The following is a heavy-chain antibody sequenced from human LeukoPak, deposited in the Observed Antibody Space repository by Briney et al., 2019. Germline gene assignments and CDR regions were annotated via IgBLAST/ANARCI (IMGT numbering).Heavy chain of an antibody. V-gene: IGHV3-48*03. D-gene: IGHD5-18*01. Sequence: PGGSLRLSCAPSLYTFRGYEMNWVRQAPGKGLEWISYISIRSSTIYYADSVKGRFTISRDNAANSLYLQMNSLRVEDTALYYCARERPSGNSYVCDYWGQGTLVTVSS. J-gene: IGHJ4*02. CDR3: ARERPSGNSYVCDY. CDR1: LYTFRGYE. CDR2: ISIRSSTI.